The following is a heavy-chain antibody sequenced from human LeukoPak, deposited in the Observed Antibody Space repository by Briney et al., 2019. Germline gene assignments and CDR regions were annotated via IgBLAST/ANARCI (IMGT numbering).Heavy chain of an antibody. CDR1: GYTFTGYY. V-gene: IGHV1-2*06. D-gene: IGHD1-26*01. CDR2: INPNSGDT. CDR3: APSPSDTWPLDS. Sequence: ASVKVSCKASGYTFTGYYMHWVRQAPGQGLEWMGRINPNSGDTIYARNFQGRVTLTRDTSISTAFMELTRLRSDDTAVYYCAPSPSDTWPLDSWGQGTLVTVSS. J-gene: IGHJ4*02.